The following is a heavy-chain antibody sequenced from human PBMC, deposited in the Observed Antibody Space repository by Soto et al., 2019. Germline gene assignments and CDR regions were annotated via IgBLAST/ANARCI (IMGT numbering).Heavy chain of an antibody. D-gene: IGHD5-12*01. Sequence: QVTLKESGPVLVQPTETLTLTCTVSGFSLSNARMGVSWIRQPPGKALEWLAHIFSNDEKSYSTSLKSRLTISKDTSKSQVVLTMTNMDPVDTATYYCARIDGYNLRIDYWGQGTLVTVSS. J-gene: IGHJ4*02. CDR1: GFSLSNARMG. CDR2: IFSNDEK. CDR3: ARIDGYNLRIDY. V-gene: IGHV2-26*01.